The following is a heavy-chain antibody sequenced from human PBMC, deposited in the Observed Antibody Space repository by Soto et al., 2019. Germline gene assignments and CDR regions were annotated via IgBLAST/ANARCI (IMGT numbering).Heavy chain of an antibody. CDR2: IIPIFGTA. V-gene: IGHV1-69*13. CDR3: ARDPGLGYCSSTSCYAA. Sequence: SVKVSCKASGGTFSRYAISWVRQAPGQGLEWMGGIIPIFGTANYAQKFQGRVTITADESTSTAYMELSSLRSEDTAVYYCARDPGLGYCSSTSCYAAWGQGTRVTVS. D-gene: IGHD2-2*01. CDR1: GGTFSRYA. J-gene: IGHJ5*02.